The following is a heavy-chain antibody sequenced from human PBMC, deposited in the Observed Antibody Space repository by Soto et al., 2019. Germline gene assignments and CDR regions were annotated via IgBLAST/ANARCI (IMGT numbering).Heavy chain of an antibody. J-gene: IGHJ4*02. CDR2: ISYSAKT. CDR1: GYSITSGFY. CDR3: TRGAGAPWVRFDS. V-gene: IGHV4-38-2*01. Sequence: ETLSLTCGVSGYSITSGFYWGWVRQSPGKGLEWIGSISYSAKTFYNPSLASRLSIAVDTSMNQFSLRLTSVTAADAALYYCTRGAGAPWVRFDSWGQGTLVTVSS. D-gene: IGHD3-22*01.